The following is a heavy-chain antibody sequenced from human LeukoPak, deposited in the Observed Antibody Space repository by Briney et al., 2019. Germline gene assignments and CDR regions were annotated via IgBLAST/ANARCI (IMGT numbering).Heavy chain of an antibody. CDR1: GYTFTGYY. CDR2: INPQSGGT. CDR3: ARVGIGWELLQSFDY. J-gene: IGHJ4*02. Sequence: ASVKVSCKPSGYTFTGYYIQWVRQAPGQGLEWMGWINPQSGGTNYAQKFQGRVTMTRDTSISTAYMELSRLRSDDTAVYYCARVGIGWELLQSFDYWGQGTLVTVSS. D-gene: IGHD1-26*01. V-gene: IGHV1-2*02.